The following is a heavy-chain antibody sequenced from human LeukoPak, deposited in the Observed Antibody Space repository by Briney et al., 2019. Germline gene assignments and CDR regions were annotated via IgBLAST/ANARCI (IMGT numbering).Heavy chain of an antibody. V-gene: IGHV3-30*02. CDR1: GFTFNGYV. CDR2: ILSDGSDE. J-gene: IGHJ4*02. D-gene: IGHD1-14*01. CDR3: AKETRPQVPFDY. Sequence: GGSLRLSCAASGFTFNGYVMHWVRQAPGKGLEWVAFILSDGSDENYADSVKGRFTISRDNSKNTLYLQMNSLRTEDTAVYYCAKETRPQVPFDYWGQGTLVTASS.